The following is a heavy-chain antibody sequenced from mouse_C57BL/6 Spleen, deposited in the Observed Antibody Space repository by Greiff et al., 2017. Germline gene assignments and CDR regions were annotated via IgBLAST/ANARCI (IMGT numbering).Heavy chain of an antibody. J-gene: IGHJ1*03. Sequence: QVQLQQPGAELVKPGASVKLSCKASGFTFTGYCMHWVKQRPEQGLEWIGRIDPDSGNTNYNSKFKSKATMTVDKSSNTAYLQLSSLTSEDSAVYYCAREEYDYVYFGVWGTGTTVTVSS. CDR1: GFTFTGYC. CDR3: AREEYDYVYFGV. CDR2: IDPDSGNT. V-gene: IGHV1-64*01. D-gene: IGHD2-4*01.